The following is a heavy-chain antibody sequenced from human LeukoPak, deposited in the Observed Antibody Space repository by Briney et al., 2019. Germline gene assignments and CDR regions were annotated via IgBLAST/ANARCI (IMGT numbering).Heavy chain of an antibody. Sequence: PSETLSLTCTVSGYSISSGYYWGWIRQPPGKGLEWIGSIHHSGNTYYNPSPKSRVTISVDTSKNQFSLKLSSVTAADTAVYYCAREYRDIVVVPAAMGYWGQGTLVTVSS. D-gene: IGHD2-2*01. V-gene: IGHV4-38-2*02. CDR3: AREYRDIVVVPAAMGY. CDR2: IHHSGNT. J-gene: IGHJ4*02. CDR1: GYSISSGYY.